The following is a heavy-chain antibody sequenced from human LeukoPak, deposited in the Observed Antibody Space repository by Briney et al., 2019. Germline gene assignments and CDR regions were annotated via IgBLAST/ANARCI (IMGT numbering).Heavy chain of an antibody. D-gene: IGHD6-6*01. Sequence: GGSLRLSCAASGFIFGSYAMSWVRQGPEKGLEWVSTISPSGSATYYADSVKGRFTISRDNSKTTLYLQMNSLRDEDMALYHCTRDKSASSPREWFDPWGQGTVVTVSS. V-gene: IGHV3-23*01. J-gene: IGHJ5*02. CDR1: GFIFGSYA. CDR3: TRDKSASSPREWFDP. CDR2: ISPSGSAT.